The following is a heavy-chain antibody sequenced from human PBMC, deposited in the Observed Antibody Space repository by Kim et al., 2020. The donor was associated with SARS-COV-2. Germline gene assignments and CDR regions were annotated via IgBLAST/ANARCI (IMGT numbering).Heavy chain of an antibody. CDR1: GFTFSSYW. CDR2: INSDGSST. D-gene: IGHD3-22*01. CDR3: ARVDYYDSSGYYPRGYYYGMDV. Sequence: GGSLRLSCAASGFTFSSYWMHWVRQAPGKGLVWVSRINSDGSSTSYADSVKGRFTISRDNAKNTLYLQMNSLRAEDTAVYYCARVDYYDSSGYYPRGYYYGMDVWGQGTTVTVSS. V-gene: IGHV3-74*01. J-gene: IGHJ6*02.